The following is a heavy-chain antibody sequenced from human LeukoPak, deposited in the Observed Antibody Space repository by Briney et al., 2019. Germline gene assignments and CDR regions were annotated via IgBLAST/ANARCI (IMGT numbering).Heavy chain of an antibody. D-gene: IGHD5-18*01. CDR3: AREGAMVTFDP. Sequence: GGSLRLSCAASGFTFSSYWMHWVRQAPGKGLVWVSRINSDGSSTSYADSVKGRFTISRDNAKNTLYLQMNSLRAEDMAVYYCAREGAMVTFDPWGQGTLVTVSS. V-gene: IGHV3-74*01. J-gene: IGHJ5*02. CDR1: GFTFSSYW. CDR2: INSDGSST.